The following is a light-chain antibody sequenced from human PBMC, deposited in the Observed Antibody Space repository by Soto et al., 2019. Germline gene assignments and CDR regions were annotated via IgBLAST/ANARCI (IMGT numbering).Light chain of an antibody. CDR2: GAS. J-gene: IGKJ5*01. CDR3: QKYHNWPPIT. CDR1: KSVRSN. Sequence: EIVMTQSPATLSVSPGESATLSCRASKSVRSNLAWHQQKPGQAPRLLIYGASTRATGIPARLRSSGTGTEFTPNITSQQSEDFAVFYCQKYHNWPPITFGQGTQLEIK. V-gene: IGKV3-15*01.